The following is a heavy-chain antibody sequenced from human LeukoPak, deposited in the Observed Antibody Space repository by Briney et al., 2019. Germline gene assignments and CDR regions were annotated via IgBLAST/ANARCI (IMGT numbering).Heavy chain of an antibody. V-gene: IGHV1-69*06. CDR1: GGTFSSYA. CDR3: ARGAYYYGSGSYYNLYYYYYMDV. CDR2: IIPIFGTA. D-gene: IGHD3-10*01. J-gene: IGHJ6*03. Sequence: SVKASCKASGGTFSSYAISWVRQAPGQGLEWMGGIIPIFGTANYAQKFQGRVTITADKSTSTAYMELSSLRSEDTAVYYCARGAYYYGSGSYYNLYYYYYMDVWGKGTTVTVSS.